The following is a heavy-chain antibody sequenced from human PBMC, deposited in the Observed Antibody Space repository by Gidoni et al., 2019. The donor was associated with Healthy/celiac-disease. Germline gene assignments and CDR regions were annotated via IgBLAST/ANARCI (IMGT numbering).Heavy chain of an antibody. CDR1: GYTFPGYY. V-gene: IGHV1-2*02. D-gene: IGHD3-9*01. Sequence: QVQLVQSGAEVKKPGASVKVSCKASGYTFPGYYLHWVRQAPGQGLEWMGWINPNSGGTNYAQKFQGRVTMTRDTSISTAYMELSRLRSDDTAVYYCATNQGDDILTGYTEKYYYYYGMDVWGQGTTVTVSS. J-gene: IGHJ6*02. CDR2: INPNSGGT. CDR3: ATNQGDDILTGYTEKYYYYYGMDV.